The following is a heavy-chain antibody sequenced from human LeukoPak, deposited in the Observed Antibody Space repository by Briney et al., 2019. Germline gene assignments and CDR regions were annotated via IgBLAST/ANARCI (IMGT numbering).Heavy chain of an antibody. Sequence: SETLSLTCTVSGGSISSSSYYWGWIRQPPGKGLEWIGSIYYSGSTYYNPSLKSRVTISVDTSKNQFSLKLSSVTAADTAVYYCARGAVRGVINWFDPWGQGTLVTVSS. J-gene: IGHJ5*02. CDR3: ARGAVRGVINWFDP. D-gene: IGHD3-10*01. CDR2: IYYSGST. CDR1: GGSISSSSYY. V-gene: IGHV4-39*07.